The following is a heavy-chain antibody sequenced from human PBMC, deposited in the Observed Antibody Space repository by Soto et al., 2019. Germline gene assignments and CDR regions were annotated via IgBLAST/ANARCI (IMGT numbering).Heavy chain of an antibody. V-gene: IGHV3-15*01. D-gene: IGHD5-18*01. CDR2: IKSKTDGGTT. CDR3: TTDVDTAMVTYYYYYMDV. J-gene: IGHJ6*03. CDR1: GFTFSNAW. Sequence: GGSLRLSCAASGFTFSNAWMSWVRQAPGKGLEWVGRIKSKTDGGTTDYAAPVKGRFTISRDDSKNTLYLQMNSLKTEDTAVYYCTTDVDTAMVTYYYYYMDVWGKGTTVTVSS.